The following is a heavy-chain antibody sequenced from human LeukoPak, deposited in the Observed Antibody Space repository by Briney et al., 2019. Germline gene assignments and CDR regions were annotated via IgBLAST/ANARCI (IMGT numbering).Heavy chain of an antibody. CDR2: IGSDNKP. V-gene: IGHV3-23*01. CDR3: AKDSGYGAPKGDLFI. J-gene: IGHJ4*02. D-gene: IGHD2-21*02. Sequence: GGSLRLSCEASGFTFSAYAMTWVRQAPGKGLEWVSSIGSDNKPHYSESVKGRFAISRDNSKSMLFLQLNSLRAEDTAVYYCAKDSGYGAPKGDLFIWGQGTLVTVSS. CDR1: GFTFSAYA.